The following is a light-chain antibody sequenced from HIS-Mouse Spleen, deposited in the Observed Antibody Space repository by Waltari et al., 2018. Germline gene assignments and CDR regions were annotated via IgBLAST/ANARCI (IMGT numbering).Light chain of an antibody. Sequence: LQMTQSPSCLSASVGYRSTLPCQASQDISNYLNWYQQKPGKAPKLLTYDASNLETGVPSRFSGSGSGTDFTFTISSLQPEDIATYYCQQYDNLPPVITFGQGTRLEIK. V-gene: IGKV1-33*01. CDR2: DAS. CDR3: QQYDNLPPVIT. CDR1: QDISNY. J-gene: IGKJ5*01.